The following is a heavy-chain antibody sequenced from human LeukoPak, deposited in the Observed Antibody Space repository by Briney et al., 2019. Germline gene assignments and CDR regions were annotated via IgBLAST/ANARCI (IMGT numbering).Heavy chain of an antibody. Sequence: ASVKVSCKASGYTFTGYYMHWVRQAPGQGLEWMGWINPSSGGTNYAQKFQGWVTMTRDTSISTAYMELSRLRSDDTAVYYCARGHSYSSSFDYWGQGTLVTVSS. V-gene: IGHV1-2*04. J-gene: IGHJ4*02. CDR3: ARGHSYSSSFDY. D-gene: IGHD6-13*01. CDR2: INPSSGGT. CDR1: GYTFTGYY.